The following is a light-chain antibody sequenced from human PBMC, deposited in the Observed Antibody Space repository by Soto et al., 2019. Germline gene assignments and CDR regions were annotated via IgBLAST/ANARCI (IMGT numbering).Light chain of an antibody. J-gene: IGKJ1*01. Sequence: DIQMTQSPSTLSASVGDRVTITCRASQSIGSWLAWYQQKPGKAPKLLIYKASNLQSGVPSRFSGSESGTEFTLTISSLQPDDFASYYCQQYNSYPGTFGQGTKVDIK. CDR1: QSIGSW. CDR2: KAS. V-gene: IGKV1-5*03. CDR3: QQYNSYPGT.